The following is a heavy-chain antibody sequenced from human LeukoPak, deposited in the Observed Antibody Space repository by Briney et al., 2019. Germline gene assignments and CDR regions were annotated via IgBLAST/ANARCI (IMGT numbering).Heavy chain of an antibody. Sequence: GGSLRLSCAASGFTFSSYWMSWVRQAPGKGLEWVANIKQDGSEKYYVDSVKGRFTISRDNAKNSLYLQMNSLRAEDTAVYYCARKYCSGGSCHLFDYWGQGTLVTVSS. CDR1: GFTFSSYW. CDR2: IKQDGSEK. D-gene: IGHD2-15*01. J-gene: IGHJ4*02. CDR3: ARKYCSGGSCHLFDY. V-gene: IGHV3-7*01.